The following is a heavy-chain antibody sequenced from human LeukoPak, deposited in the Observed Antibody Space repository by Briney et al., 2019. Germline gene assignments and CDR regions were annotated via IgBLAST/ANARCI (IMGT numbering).Heavy chain of an antibody. CDR3: TRGSSGRRDN. V-gene: IGHV1-8*01. Sequence: ASVTVSCMPSVYTFTSCDINWVRQAAGPGLEWMGWMNPNSGNTGYGQSFQGIITMTRDISIGTAYMELSNLTSEDTAIYYCTRGSSGRRDNWGQGTLVTVSA. CDR1: VYTFTSCD. J-gene: IGHJ4*02. CDR2: MNPNSGNT. D-gene: IGHD6-19*01.